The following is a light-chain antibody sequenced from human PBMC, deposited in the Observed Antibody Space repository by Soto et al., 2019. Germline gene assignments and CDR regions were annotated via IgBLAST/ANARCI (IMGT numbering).Light chain of an antibody. V-gene: IGKV3-15*01. CDR2: GAS. CDR3: QQYNNWPRT. Sequence: EIEMTQSPATLSVSPGERATLSCRASQSVNSNLAWYQQKPGQAPRLLIYGASTRATGIPAKFSGSGSGTEFTLTISSLQSEDFAVYYCQQYNNWPRTFGQGTKVEIK. CDR1: QSVNSN. J-gene: IGKJ1*01.